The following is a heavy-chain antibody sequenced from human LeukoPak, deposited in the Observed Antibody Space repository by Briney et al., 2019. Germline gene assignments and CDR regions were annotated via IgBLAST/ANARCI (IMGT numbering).Heavy chain of an antibody. D-gene: IGHD2-15*01. V-gene: IGHV4-31*03. J-gene: IGHJ4*02. CDR2: IYHSGQT. CDR3: ARGACSGGSCYQVAPRQRRQELDH. CDR1: GASISSGGYY. Sequence: PSETLSLTCSVSGASISSGGYYWSWIRRHPGKGLEWIGHIYHSGQTHYNPSLGSRVSMSVDMSKDQFSLNLTSVTTADTALYFCARGACSGGSCYQVAPRQRRQELDHWGQGTLVTVS.